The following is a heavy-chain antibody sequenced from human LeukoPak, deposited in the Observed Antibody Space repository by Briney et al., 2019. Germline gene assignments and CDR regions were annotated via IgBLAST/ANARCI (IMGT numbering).Heavy chain of an antibody. J-gene: IGHJ4*02. V-gene: IGHV1-2*02. CDR1: GYTFTGYY. D-gene: IGHD3-10*01. CDR2: INPNSGGT. CDR3: ARLNIARGSGSYHYFDY. Sequence: GASVKVSCKASGYTFTGYYMHWVRQAPGQGLERMGWINPNSGGTNYAQKFQGRVTMTRDTSISTAYMELSRLRSDDTAVYYCARLNIARGSGSYHYFDYWGQGTLVAVSS.